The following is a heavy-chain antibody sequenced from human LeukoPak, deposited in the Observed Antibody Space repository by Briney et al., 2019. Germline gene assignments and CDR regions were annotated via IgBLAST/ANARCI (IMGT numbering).Heavy chain of an antibody. V-gene: IGHV4-34*01. Sequence: SETLSLSCGVYGGSFSGYYLTWVRQPPGKGREWVGSIYHSGSTYYNPSLKSRVTISVDTSKNQFSLKLSSVTAADTAVYYCARFNGGGTGFDYWGQGTLVTVSS. D-gene: IGHD1-1*01. CDR1: GGSFSGYY. CDR2: IYHSGST. J-gene: IGHJ4*02. CDR3: ARFNGGGTGFDY.